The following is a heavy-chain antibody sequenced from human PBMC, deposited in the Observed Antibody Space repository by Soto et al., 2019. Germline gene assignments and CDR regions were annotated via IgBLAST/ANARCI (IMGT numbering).Heavy chain of an antibody. CDR3: ARSKDIVVVPAAAGYYYYYYGMDV. Sequence: GESLKISCKGSGYSFTSYWIGWVRQMPGKGLEWIGIIYPGDSDTRYSPSFQGQVTISADKYISTAYLQWSSLKASDTAMYYCARSKDIVVVPAAAGYYYYYYGMDVWGQGTTVTV. D-gene: IGHD2-2*01. CDR2: IYPGDSDT. CDR1: GYSFTSYW. J-gene: IGHJ6*02. V-gene: IGHV5-51*01.